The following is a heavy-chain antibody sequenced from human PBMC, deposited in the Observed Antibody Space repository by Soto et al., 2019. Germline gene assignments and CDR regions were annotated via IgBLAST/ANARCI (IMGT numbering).Heavy chain of an antibody. V-gene: IGHV4-30-4*01. Sequence: SETLSLTCTVSGGSISSGDYYWSWIRQPPGKGLEWIGYIYYSGSTYYNPSLKSRVTISVDRSKNQFSLKLSSVTAADTAVYYCAIGFSIDWYTYYFDYWGQGPRVSVAS. CDR1: GGSISSGDYY. CDR3: AIGFSIDWYTYYFDY. CDR2: IYYSGST. D-gene: IGHD3-3*02. J-gene: IGHJ4*02.